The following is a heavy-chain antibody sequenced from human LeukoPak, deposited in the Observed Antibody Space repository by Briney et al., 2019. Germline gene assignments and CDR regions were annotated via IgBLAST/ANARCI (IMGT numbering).Heavy chain of an antibody. Sequence: SETLSLTCTVSGGSISRYYWSWIRQPPGKGLEWIGYIYYSGSTNYNPSLKSRVTISVDTSKNQSPLKLSSVTATDTAVYYCARHMGLGYTYFYPYSDYWGQGTLVTVSS. CDR3: ARHMGLGYTYFYPYSDY. CDR2: IYYSGST. D-gene: IGHD1-1*01. V-gene: IGHV4-59*08. J-gene: IGHJ4*01. CDR1: GGSISRYY.